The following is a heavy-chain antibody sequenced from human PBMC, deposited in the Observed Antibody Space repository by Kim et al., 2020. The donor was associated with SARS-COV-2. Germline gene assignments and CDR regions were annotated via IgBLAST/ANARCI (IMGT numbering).Heavy chain of an antibody. CDR2: K. J-gene: IGHJ4*02. V-gene: IGHV3-7*01. D-gene: IGHD6-25*01. Sequence: KFYVGSVEGRFTGSRDNVKNSVYLQMDGLRPEDTAVYYCARDDGFRSIDHWGQGILVTVSS. CDR3: ARDDGFRSIDH.